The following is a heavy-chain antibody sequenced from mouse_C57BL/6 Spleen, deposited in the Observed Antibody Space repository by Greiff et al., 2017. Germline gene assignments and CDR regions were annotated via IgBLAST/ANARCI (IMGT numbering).Heavy chain of an antibody. CDR3: ARGIGSSYDDD. CDR1: GYAFSSSW. D-gene: IGHD1-1*01. V-gene: IGHV1-82*01. CDR2: IYPGDGDT. Sequence: VQLQQSGPELVKPGASVKISCKASGYAFSSSWMNWVKQRPGQGLEWIGRIYPGDGDTNYNGKFKGKATLTAAKSSSTAYMQLSSLTSEDSAVXFCARGIGSSYDDDWGQGTTRTVSS. J-gene: IGHJ2*01.